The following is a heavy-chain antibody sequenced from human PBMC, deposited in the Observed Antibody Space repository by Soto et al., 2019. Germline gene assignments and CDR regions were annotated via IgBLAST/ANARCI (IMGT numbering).Heavy chain of an antibody. V-gene: IGHV3-21*01. CDR2: ISSSSSYI. CDR1: GFTFSSYS. D-gene: IGHD5-18*01. J-gene: IGHJ4*02. CDR3: AREGYSYGKIFDY. Sequence: EVQLVESGGGLVKPGGSLRLSCAASGFTFSSYSMNWVRQAPGKGLEWVSSISSSSSYIYYADSVKGRFTISRDNAKNSLYQQMNSLRVEDTAVYYCAREGYSYGKIFDYWGQGTLVTVSS.